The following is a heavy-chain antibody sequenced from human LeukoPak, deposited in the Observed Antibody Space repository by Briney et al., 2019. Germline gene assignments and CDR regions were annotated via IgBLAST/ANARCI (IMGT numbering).Heavy chain of an antibody. J-gene: IGHJ4*02. D-gene: IGHD4-23*01. V-gene: IGHV4-59*01. CDR2: IYYSGST. CDR3: ARDRGYGGNPDY. CDR1: GGSISSYY. Sequence: SETVSLTCTVSGGSISSYYWSWIRQPPGKGLEWIGYIYYSGSTNYNPSLKSRVTISVDTSKNQFSRKLSSVTAADTALYYCARDRGYGGNPDYWGQGTLVTVSS.